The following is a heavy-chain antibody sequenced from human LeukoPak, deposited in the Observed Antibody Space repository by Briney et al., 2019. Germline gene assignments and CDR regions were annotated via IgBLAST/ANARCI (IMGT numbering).Heavy chain of an antibody. J-gene: IGHJ4*02. V-gene: IGHV4-59*12. CDR1: GGSISSYY. Sequence: PSETLSLTCTVSGGSISSYYWSWIRQPPGKGLEWIGYIYYSGSTNYNPSLKSRVTISVDTSRNQFSLKLSSVTAADTAVYYCASTYYDFWSGYLPHSLDYWGQGTLVTVSS. CDR2: IYYSGST. CDR3: ASTYYDFWSGYLPHSLDY. D-gene: IGHD3-3*01.